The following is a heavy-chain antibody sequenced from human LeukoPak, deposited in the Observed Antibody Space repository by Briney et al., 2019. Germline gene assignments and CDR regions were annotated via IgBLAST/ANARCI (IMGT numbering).Heavy chain of an antibody. CDR1: GFTFSSFP. CDR3: AKARGCSNGVCYIRDYYYGMDV. Sequence: GGSLRLSCVASGFTFSSFPMSWVRQAPGKGLEWVSAISGSGGSTYYADSVKGRFTISRDNSKNTLYLQMNSLRAEDTAVYYCAKARGCSNGVCYIRDYYYGMDVWGQGSTVTVSS. D-gene: IGHD2-8*01. CDR2: ISGSGGST. J-gene: IGHJ6*02. V-gene: IGHV3-23*01.